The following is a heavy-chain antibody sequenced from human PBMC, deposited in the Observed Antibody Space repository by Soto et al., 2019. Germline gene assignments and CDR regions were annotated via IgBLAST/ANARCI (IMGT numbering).Heavy chain of an antibody. V-gene: IGHV4-31*03. CDR2: IYYGGST. CDR3: ASAFLVGGPTWWFDP. J-gene: IGHJ5*02. CDR1: GGSVSSGAYY. Sequence: NPSETLSLTCTVSGGSVSSGAYYWSWIRQHPGKGLEWIGYIYYGGSTYYSPSLESRVTISVDTSKNQFSLKLSSVTAADTAVYYCASAFLVGGPTWWFDPWGQGTLVTVSS. D-gene: IGHD3-10*01.